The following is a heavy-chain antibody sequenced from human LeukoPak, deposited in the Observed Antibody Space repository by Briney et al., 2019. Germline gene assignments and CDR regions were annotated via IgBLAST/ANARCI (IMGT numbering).Heavy chain of an antibody. CDR1: GFTFSSYD. D-gene: IGHD4-17*01. J-gene: IGHJ2*01. CDR3: ARGAGDYEGWYFDL. V-gene: IGHV3-13*01. Sequence: PGGSLRLSCAASGFTFSSYDMHWVRQATGKGLEWVSAIGTAGDTYYPGSVKGRFTISRENAKNSLYLQMNSLRAGDTAVYYCARGAGDYEGWYFDLWGRGTLVTVSS. CDR2: IGTAGDT.